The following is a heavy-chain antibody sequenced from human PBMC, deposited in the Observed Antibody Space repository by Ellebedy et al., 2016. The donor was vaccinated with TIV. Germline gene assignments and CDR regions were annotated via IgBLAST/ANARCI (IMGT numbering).Heavy chain of an antibody. V-gene: IGHV1-2*02. CDR2: INLNGGDT. Sequence: ASVKVSCKASGFTFTGYHMHWLRQARGQGLEWMGWINLNGGDTRYAQSFQGRVNITADTSTDTAYMELRSLRSDDTAVYFCAREPYYDTYYDSSVESPLNAFDLWGQGTMITVSS. CDR3: AREPYYDTYYDSSVESPLNAFDL. CDR1: GFTFTGYH. J-gene: IGHJ3*01. D-gene: IGHD3-22*01.